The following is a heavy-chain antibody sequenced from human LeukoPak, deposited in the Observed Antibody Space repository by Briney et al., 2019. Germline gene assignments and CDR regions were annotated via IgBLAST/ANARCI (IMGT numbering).Heavy chain of an antibody. J-gene: IGHJ4*02. V-gene: IGHV1-2*02. CDR2: INPNSGGT. Sequence: ASVKVSCKASGYTFTGYCMHWVRQAPGQGLEWMGWINPNSGGTNYAQKFQGRVTMTRDTSIITAYMELSRLRSDDTAVYYCARRLGAGTTLGYWGQGTLVTVSS. CDR3: ARRLGAGTTLGY. CDR1: GYTFTGYC. D-gene: IGHD1-1*01.